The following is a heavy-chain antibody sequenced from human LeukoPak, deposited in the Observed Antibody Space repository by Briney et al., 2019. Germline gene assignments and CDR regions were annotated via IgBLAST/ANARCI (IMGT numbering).Heavy chain of an antibody. V-gene: IGHV1-2*02. D-gene: IGHD3-10*01. CDR2: INPNSGAT. CDR3: ARDPRGSYYSDY. CDR1: GYTFTGYY. J-gene: IGHJ4*02. Sequence: ASVKVSCKASGYTFTGYYLHWVRQAPGQGLEWMGSINPNSGATNYAQRFQGRVTMTRDTCITTAYMELSRLRFDDTAVYYCARDPRGSYYSDYWGQGSLVTVSS.